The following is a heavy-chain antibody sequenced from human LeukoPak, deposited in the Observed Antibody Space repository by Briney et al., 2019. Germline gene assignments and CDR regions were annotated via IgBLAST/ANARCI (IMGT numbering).Heavy chain of an antibody. D-gene: IGHD3-3*01. J-gene: IGHJ4*02. CDR2: INPDSGGT. Sequence: ASVKVSCKASGYTSTGYYIHWVRQAPGQGLEWMGWINPDSGGTNYAQIFQGRVTMTRDTSISTAYMELRSLRSDDTAVYYCARAPDDYDFWSGPFDYWGRGTLVTVSS. V-gene: IGHV1-2*02. CDR3: ARAPDDYDFWSGPFDY. CDR1: GYTSTGYY.